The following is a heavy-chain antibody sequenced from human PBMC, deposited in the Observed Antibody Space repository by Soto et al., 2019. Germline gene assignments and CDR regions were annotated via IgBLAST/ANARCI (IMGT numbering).Heavy chain of an antibody. D-gene: IGHD2-15*01. CDR2: ISYDGSNK. J-gene: IGHJ4*02. V-gene: IGHV3-30*03. Sequence: QVQLVESGGGVVQPGRSLRLSCAASGFTFSSYGMHWVRQAPGKGLEWVAVISYDGSNKYYADSVKGRFTISRDNSKNTLYLQMNSRRAEDTAVYYCEGYCSGGSCYNDRDYWGQGTLVTVSS. CDR1: GFTFSSYG. CDR3: EGYCSGGSCYNDRDY.